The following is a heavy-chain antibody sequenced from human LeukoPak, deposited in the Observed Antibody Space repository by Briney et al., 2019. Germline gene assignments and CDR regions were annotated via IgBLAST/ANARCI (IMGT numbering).Heavy chain of an antibody. J-gene: IGHJ6*02. CDR2: INHSGST. V-gene: IGHV4-34*01. Sequence: PGGSLRLSCAASGFTFSSYAMSWVRQAPGKGLEWIGEINHSGSTNYNPSLKSRVTISVDTSKNQFSLKLSSVTAADTAVYYCARSVANYGMDVWGQGTTVTVSS. CDR3: ARSVANYGMDV. D-gene: IGHD6-19*01. CDR1: GFTFSSYA.